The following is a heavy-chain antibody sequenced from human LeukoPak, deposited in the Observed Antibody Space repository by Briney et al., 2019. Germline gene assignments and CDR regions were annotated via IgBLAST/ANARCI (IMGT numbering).Heavy chain of an antibody. CDR2: ISGSGGST. CDR3: AKGAGRYWSGGSCYGSYWYFDL. D-gene: IGHD2-15*01. Sequence: PGGSLRLSCAASGFTFSSYGMSWVRQAPGGGLVWVSAISGSGGSTYYADSVKGRFTISRDNSKNTLYLQMNSLRAEDTAVYYCAKGAGRYWSGGSCYGSYWYFDLWGRGTLVTVSS. CDR1: GFTFSSYG. V-gene: IGHV3-23*01. J-gene: IGHJ2*01.